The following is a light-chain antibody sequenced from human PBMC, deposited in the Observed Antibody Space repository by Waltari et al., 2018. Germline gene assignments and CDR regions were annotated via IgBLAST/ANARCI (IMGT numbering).Light chain of an antibody. CDR1: QDIFKY. CDR2: DAS. Sequence: DIQMTQSPSSLSASLGDRVSITCQASQDIFKYVNWYQQKPGKAPNLLIYDASHLETGVPSRVSGSGSGTDFTFTISSLQPDDIATCYCQQHDNFPLTFGGGTKVEIK. CDR3: QQHDNFPLT. V-gene: IGKV1-33*01. J-gene: IGKJ4*01.